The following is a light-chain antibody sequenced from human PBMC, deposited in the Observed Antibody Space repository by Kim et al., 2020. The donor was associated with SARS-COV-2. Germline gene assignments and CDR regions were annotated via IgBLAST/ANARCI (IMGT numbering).Light chain of an antibody. CDR1: QNLDSW. CDR3: QQYYSYWYS. CDR2: DAS. J-gene: IGKJ2*01. Sequence: DIQMTQSPSTLSASLGDRVTITCRASQNLDSWLAWYQHKPGQPPKLLIYDASSLQSGVPSRFSGNGSGTEFTLTISNLQHDDFGTYYCQQYYSYWYSFGQGTKLEIK. V-gene: IGKV1-5*01.